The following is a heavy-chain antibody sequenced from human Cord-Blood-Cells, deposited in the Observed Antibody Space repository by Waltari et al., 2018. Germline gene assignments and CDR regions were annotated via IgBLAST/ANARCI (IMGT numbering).Heavy chain of an antibody. Sequence: VHGGGSLRLSCAASGFTFRSYAMSWVRQAPGKGLEWVSAISGSGGSTYYADSVKGRFTISRDNSKNTLYLQMNSLRAEDTAVYYCASPFEGCSSTSCQKIYYYYGMDVWGQGTTVTVSS. CDR1: GFTFRSYA. V-gene: IGHV3-23*01. CDR3: ASPFEGCSSTSCQKIYYYYGMDV. D-gene: IGHD2-2*01. J-gene: IGHJ6*02. CDR2: ISGSGGST.